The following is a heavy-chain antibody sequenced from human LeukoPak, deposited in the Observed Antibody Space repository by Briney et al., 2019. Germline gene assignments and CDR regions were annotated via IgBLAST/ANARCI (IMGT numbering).Heavy chain of an antibody. V-gene: IGHV1-69*02. CDR2: IIPILGIA. J-gene: IGHJ4*02. CDR1: GGTFSSYT. D-gene: IGHD4-23*01. CDR3: ARGDYGGNSDHKLYYFDY. Sequence: SVKVSCKASGGTFSSYTISWVRQAPGQGLEWMGRIIPILGIANYAQKFQDRVTITADKSTSTAYMELSSLRSEDTAVYYCARGDYGGNSDHKLYYFDYWGQGTLVTVSS.